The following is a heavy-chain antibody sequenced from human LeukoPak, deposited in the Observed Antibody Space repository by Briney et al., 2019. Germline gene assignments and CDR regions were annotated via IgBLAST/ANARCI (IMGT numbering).Heavy chain of an antibody. CDR3: ATEGIAVAGYFDY. CDR1: GYSFTSYW. V-gene: IGHV5-51*01. CDR2: ICPGDSDT. Sequence: GESLKISCKGSGYSFTSYWIGWVRQMPGKGLEWMGIICPGDSDTRYSPSFQGQVTISADKSINTAYLQWSSLKASDTAMYYCATEGIAVAGYFDYWGQGTLVTVSS. D-gene: IGHD6-19*01. J-gene: IGHJ4*02.